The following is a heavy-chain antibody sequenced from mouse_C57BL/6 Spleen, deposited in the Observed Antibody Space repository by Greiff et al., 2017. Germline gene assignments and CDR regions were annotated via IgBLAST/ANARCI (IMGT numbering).Heavy chain of an antibody. D-gene: IGHD1-1*02. Sequence: EVQLQQSGPELVKPGASVKISCKASGYTFTDYYMNWVKQSHGQGLEWIGDINPNNGGTSYNQKFKGKATLTVDKSSSTAYMELRSLTSEDSAVYYCARDYGRPYYYARDYWGQGTSVTVSS. CDR1: GYTFTDYY. CDR2: INPNNGGT. V-gene: IGHV1-26*01. CDR3: ARDYGRPYYYARDY. J-gene: IGHJ4*01.